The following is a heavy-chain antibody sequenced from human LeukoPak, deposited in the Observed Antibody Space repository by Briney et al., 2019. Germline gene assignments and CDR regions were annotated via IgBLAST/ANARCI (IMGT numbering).Heavy chain of an antibody. V-gene: IGHV3-48*03. Sequence: GGSLRLSCSASGFSLRKYEMNWVRQAPGKGLEWISYMSSESTAIYYSDSVEGRFTMSRDNAKNSVHLQMTSLRADDTALYFCAREPAGLFFGASGYLDLWGQGVLVTVSS. CDR2: MSSESTAI. CDR1: GFSLRKYE. J-gene: IGHJ4*02. D-gene: IGHD2-15*01. CDR3: AREPAGLFFGASGYLDL.